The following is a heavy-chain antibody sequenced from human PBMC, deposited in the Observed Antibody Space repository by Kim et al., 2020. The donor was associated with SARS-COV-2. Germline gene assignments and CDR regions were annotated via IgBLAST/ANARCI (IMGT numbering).Heavy chain of an antibody. CDR2: ISSGSSYI. V-gene: IGHV3-21*01. J-gene: IGHJ4*01. CDR3: ARDLGRDGPEVHPDY. Sequence: GGSLRLSCAASGFTFSDYSMNWVRQAPGKGLEWISSISSGSSYIFYADSVKGRFTISRDNAKNSLYLQMNSLRPEDTAVYYCARDLGRDGPEVHPDYWAQETLVTISS. CDR1: GFTFSDYS. D-gene: IGHD3-16*01.